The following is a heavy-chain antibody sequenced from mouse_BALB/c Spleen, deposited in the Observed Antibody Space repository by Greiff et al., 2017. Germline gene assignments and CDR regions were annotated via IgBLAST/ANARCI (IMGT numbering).Heavy chain of an antibody. Sequence: EVKLVESGGGLVKPGGSLKLSCAASGFTFSDYYMYWVRQTPEKRLEWVATISDGGSYTYYPDSVKGRFTISRDNAKNNLYLQMSSLKSEDTAMYYCARDDYRYDSYSMDYWGQGTSVTVSS. V-gene: IGHV5-4*02. CDR1: GFTFSDYY. CDR3: ARDDYRYDSYSMDY. CDR2: ISDGGSYT. J-gene: IGHJ4*01. D-gene: IGHD2-14*01.